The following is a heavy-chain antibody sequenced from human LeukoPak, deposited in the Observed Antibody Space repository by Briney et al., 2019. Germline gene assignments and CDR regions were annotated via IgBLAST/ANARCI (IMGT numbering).Heavy chain of an antibody. V-gene: IGHV3-30*18. CDR2: ISYDGSNK. Sequence: PGGSLRLSCAASGFTFSSYGMHWVRQAPGKGLEWVAVISYDGSNKYYADSVKGRFTISRDNSKNTLYLQMNSLRAEDTAVYDCAKVSRHSSGWGTSYYYYGMDVWGQGTTVTASS. J-gene: IGHJ6*02. CDR3: AKVSRHSSGWGTSYYYYGMDV. D-gene: IGHD6-19*01. CDR1: GFTFSSYG.